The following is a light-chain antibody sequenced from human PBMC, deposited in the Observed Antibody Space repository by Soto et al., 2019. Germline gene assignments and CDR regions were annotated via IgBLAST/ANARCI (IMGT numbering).Light chain of an antibody. Sequence: QLVLTQSPSASASLGASVKLTCTLSSGHSRYAIAWHQQQPEKGPRYLMKLNSDGSHSKGDGIPDRFSGSSSGAERYLTISSIQSEDEADYYCQTWGTGTVVFGGGTKLTVL. V-gene: IGLV4-69*01. CDR1: SGHSRYA. CDR3: QTWGTGTVV. CDR2: LNSDGSH. J-gene: IGLJ2*01.